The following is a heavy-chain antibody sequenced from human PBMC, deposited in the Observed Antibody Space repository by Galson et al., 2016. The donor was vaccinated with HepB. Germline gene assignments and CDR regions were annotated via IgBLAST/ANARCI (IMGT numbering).Heavy chain of an antibody. Sequence: LSLTCGVYGGSFKDYYWSWVRQSPGKGLEWIAEINHSGSSYYNPSLKSRVTISVDTSKKQLSLKLSSVTAADTAVYYCARGGGRITVFGVVIADPFDIWGHGTMVIVSS. CDR3: ARGGGRITVFGVVIADPFDI. V-gene: IGHV4-34*01. D-gene: IGHD3-3*01. J-gene: IGHJ3*02. CDR1: GGSFKDYY. CDR2: INHSGSS.